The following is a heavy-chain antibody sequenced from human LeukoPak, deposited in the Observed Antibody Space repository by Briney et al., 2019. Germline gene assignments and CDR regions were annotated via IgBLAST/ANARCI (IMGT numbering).Heavy chain of an antibody. D-gene: IGHD2-15*01. CDR2: ISAYNGNT. J-gene: IGHJ6*03. CDR1: GYTFTSYG. CDR3: AREVVVVAATGESGMDV. Sequence: GASVKVSCKASGYTFTSYGISWVRQAPGQGLEWMGWISAYNGNTKYAQKLQGKDTMTTDTPTSTAYIELRSLRSDDTAVYYCAREVVVVAATGESGMDVWGKGTTVTVSS. V-gene: IGHV1-18*01.